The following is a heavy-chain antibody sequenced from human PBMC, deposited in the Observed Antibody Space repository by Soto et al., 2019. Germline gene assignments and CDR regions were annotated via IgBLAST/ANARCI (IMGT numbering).Heavy chain of an antibody. CDR1: GFSLSTSGVG. CDR2: NFWNDDK. J-gene: IGHJ4*02. Sequence: SGPTPVNPTQTLTLTCTFSGFSLSTSGVGVGCIRQPPGKALEWLAFNFWNDDKRYSPSLKSRLTITKDTSKNQVILTMTNMEPVDPATDFCANSLYDSTVYSYFNYWGQGTLVTVS. CDR3: ANSLYDSTVYSYFNY. V-gene: IGHV2-5*01. D-gene: IGHD3-22*01.